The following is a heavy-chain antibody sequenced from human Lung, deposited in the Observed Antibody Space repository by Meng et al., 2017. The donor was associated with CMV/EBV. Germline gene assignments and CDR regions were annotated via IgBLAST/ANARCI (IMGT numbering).Heavy chain of an antibody. V-gene: IGHV5-51*01. CDR1: GYSFSRYW. CDR3: ARRTSGQTRGAEF. Sequence: GESLKISCKASGYSFSRYWIGWVRQRPGKGLEWMGIIYPGDSDTRYSPSFQGQITISVDSSINTAYVQWSSLRATDTAMYYCARRTSGQTRGAEFWGQGTLVPSPQ. D-gene: IGHD2-8*01. J-gene: IGHJ4*02. CDR2: IYPGDSDT.